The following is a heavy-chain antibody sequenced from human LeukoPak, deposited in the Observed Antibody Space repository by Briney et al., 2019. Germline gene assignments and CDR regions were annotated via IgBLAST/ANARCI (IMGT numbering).Heavy chain of an antibody. J-gene: IGHJ6*02. CDR1: GSTFSSYG. D-gene: IGHD2-15*01. CDR2: ISYDGSNK. V-gene: IGHV3-30*18. CDR3: AKILKGTPDGMDV. Sequence: GGSLRLSCAASGSTFSSYGMHWVRQAPGKGLEWVAVISYDGSNKYYADSVKGRFTISRDNSKNTLYLQMNSLRAEDTAVYYCAKILKGTPDGMDVWGQGTTVTVSS.